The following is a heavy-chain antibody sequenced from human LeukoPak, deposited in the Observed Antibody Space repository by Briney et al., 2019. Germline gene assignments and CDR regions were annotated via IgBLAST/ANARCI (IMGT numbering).Heavy chain of an antibody. CDR2: IRYDGSNK. J-gene: IGHJ6*03. CDR1: GFTFSSYG. D-gene: IGHD2-2*01. V-gene: IGHV3-30*02. Sequence: PGGSLRLSCAASGFTFSSYGMHWVRQAPGKGLEWVAFIRYDGSNKYYADSVKGRFTISRDNSKNTLYLQMNSLRAEDTAVYYCAKCERVPAAYYYYYYMDVWGKGTTVTVPS. CDR3: AKCERVPAAYYYYYYMDV.